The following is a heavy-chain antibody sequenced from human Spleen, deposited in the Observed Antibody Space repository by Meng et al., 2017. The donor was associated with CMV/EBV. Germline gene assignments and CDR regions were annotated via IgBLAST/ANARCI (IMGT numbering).Heavy chain of an antibody. CDR2: INHRGRT. V-gene: IGHV4-34*01. D-gene: IGHD3-22*01. CDR1: GGSFSGYD. CDR3: ASIYYYESSGYYGNK. J-gene: IGHJ4*02. Sequence: SETLSLTCAVYGGSFSGYDWTWIRQSPGKGLEWIGEINHRGRTYYNPSLKSRVTISVDTSKNQFSLKLSSVTAADTAVYYCASIYYYESSGYYGNKWGQGTLVTVSS.